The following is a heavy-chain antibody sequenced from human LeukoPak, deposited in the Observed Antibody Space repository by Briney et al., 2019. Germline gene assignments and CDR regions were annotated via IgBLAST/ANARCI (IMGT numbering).Heavy chain of an antibody. CDR3: ARGGRDYYDSSGYYLPFDY. J-gene: IGHJ4*02. CDR2: ISYDGSNK. Sequence: GGSLRLSCAASGFTFSSYGMHWVRQAPGKGLEWVAVISYDGSNKYYADSVKGRFTISRDNSKNTLYLQMNSLRAEDTAVYYCARGGRDYYDSSGYYLPFDYWSQGTLVTVSS. V-gene: IGHV3-30*03. CDR1: GFTFSSYG. D-gene: IGHD3-22*01.